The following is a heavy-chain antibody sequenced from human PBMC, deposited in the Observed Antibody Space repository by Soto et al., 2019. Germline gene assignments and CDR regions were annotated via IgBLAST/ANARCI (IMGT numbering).Heavy chain of an antibody. V-gene: IGHV6-1*01. D-gene: IGHD6-13*01. Sequence: QVQLQQSGPGLVKPSQTLSLTCAISGDSVSSKSAAWNWIRQSPSRGLEWLGRTYYRSKWYNDYALSVKSRXXSXPXXSNTQFSLQLNSVTPEDTPVYYCARGSSSWYDIDYWGQGTLVTVSS. CDR2: TYYRSKWYN. J-gene: IGHJ4*02. CDR3: ARGSSSWYDIDY. CDR1: GDSVSSKSAA.